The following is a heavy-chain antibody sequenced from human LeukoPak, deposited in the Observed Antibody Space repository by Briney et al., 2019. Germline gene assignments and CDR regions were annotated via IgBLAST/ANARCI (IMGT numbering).Heavy chain of an antibody. J-gene: IGHJ2*01. CDR2: INSDGSST. D-gene: IGHD1-20*01. V-gene: IGHV3-74*01. Sequence: GGSLRLSCAASGFIFSSYWMHWVRQAQGKGLVWVSRINSDGSSTSYADSVKGRFTISRDNAKNTLYLQMNSLRAEDTAVYYCARDRYNWNGIGYFDVWGRGTLVTVSS. CDR3: ARDRYNWNGIGYFDV. CDR1: GFIFSSYW.